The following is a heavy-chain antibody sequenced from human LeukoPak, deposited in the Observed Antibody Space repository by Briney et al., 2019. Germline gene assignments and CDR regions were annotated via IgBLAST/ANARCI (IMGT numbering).Heavy chain of an antibody. CDR2: IYTSGST. J-gene: IGHJ4*02. D-gene: IGHD2/OR15-2a*01. CDR1: GYSISSGSYY. CDR3: ARGAKGILYDFDY. V-gene: IGHV4-61*02. Sequence: SETLSLTCSVSGYSISSGSYYWSWIRQPAGKGLEWIGRIYTSGSTNYNPSLKSRVTISVDTSKNQFSLKLSSVTAADTAVYYCARGAKGILYDFDYWGQGTLVTVSS.